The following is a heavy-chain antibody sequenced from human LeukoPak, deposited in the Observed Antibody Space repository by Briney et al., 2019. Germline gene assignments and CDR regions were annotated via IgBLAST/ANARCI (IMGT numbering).Heavy chain of an antibody. J-gene: IGHJ4*02. CDR3: AKDSRRYYGSGSYYNV. V-gene: IGHV3-30*02. D-gene: IGHD3-10*01. Sequence: GGSLRLSCAAPGFTFSSYGMHWVRQAPGKGLEWVAFIRYDGSNKYYADSVKGRFTISRDNSKNTLYLQMNSLRAEDTAVYYCAKDSRRYYGSGSYYNVWGQGTLVTVSS. CDR2: IRYDGSNK. CDR1: GFTFSSYG.